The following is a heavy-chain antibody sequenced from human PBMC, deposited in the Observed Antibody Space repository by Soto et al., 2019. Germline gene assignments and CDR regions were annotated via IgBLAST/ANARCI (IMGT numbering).Heavy chain of an antibody. V-gene: IGHV3-30*03. CDR2: ISDDGITK. J-gene: IGHJ4*02. CDR1: GFTFSTFA. CDR3: YSSGW. D-gene: IGHD6-19*01. Sequence: QVQLVESGGGVVQPGRSLRLSCAASGFTFSTFAMHWVRQAPGKGLEWVAVISDDGITKYYAYSVKGRFTISRDNSKNTLYLEMNSLRAEDTAVYYGYSSGWWGQGTLVTVSS.